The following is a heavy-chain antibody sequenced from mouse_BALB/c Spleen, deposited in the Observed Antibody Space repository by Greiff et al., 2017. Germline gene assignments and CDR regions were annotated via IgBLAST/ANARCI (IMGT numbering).Heavy chain of an antibody. D-gene: IGHD1-1*01. V-gene: IGHV2-2*02. CDR1: GFSLTSYG. CDR3: ARSYYGSSYGENYYAMDY. J-gene: IGHJ4*01. CDR2: IWSGGST. Sequence: QVQLQQSGPGLVQPSQSLSITCTVSGFSLTSYGVHWVRQSPGKGLEWLGVIWSGGSTDYNAAFISRLSISKDNSKSQVFFKMNSLQANDTAIYYCARSYYGSSYGENYYAMDYWGQGTSVTVSS.